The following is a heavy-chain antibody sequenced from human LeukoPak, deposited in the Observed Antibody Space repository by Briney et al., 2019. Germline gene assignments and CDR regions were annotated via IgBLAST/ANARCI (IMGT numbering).Heavy chain of an antibody. CDR3: ARDTSVASGMQY. CDR1: GGSISTFS. J-gene: IGHJ4*02. V-gene: IGHV4-59*01. CDR2: YFSTAT. Sequence: SETLSLTCTVSGGSISTFSWSWVRQTPDRGLEWIGSYFSTATKSNPSLGRRVAISVYTSKNQLFLLLRSLTPADTASYYCARDTSVASGMQYWGPGTLVTVSS. D-gene: IGHD6-19*01.